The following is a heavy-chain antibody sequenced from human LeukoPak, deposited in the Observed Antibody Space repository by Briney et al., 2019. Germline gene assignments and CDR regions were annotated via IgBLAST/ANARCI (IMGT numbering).Heavy chain of an antibody. CDR2: IKSKTAGGTT. D-gene: IGHD3-16*01. J-gene: IGHJ4*02. Sequence: GGSLRLSCAASGFTFSNAWMSWVRQGPGKGLEWVGHIKSKTAGGTTDYAALVKGRFTISRDDSKNTLYLQMNSLKTEDTAVYYCTTVWRYWGQGTLVTVSS. CDR3: TTVWRY. V-gene: IGHV3-15*01. CDR1: GFTFSNAW.